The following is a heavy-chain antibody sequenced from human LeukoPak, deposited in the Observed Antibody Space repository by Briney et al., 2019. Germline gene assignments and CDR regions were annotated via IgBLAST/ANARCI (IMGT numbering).Heavy chain of an antibody. CDR1: GFTFSSYG. V-gene: IGHV3-30*18. J-gene: IGHJ4*02. Sequence: GGSLRLSCAASGFTFSSYGMHWVRQAPGKGLEWVAVISYDGSNKYYADSVKGRFTISRDNSKNTLYLQMNSLRAEDTAVYYCAKLGGSYLMDSYYFDYWGQGTLVTVSS. CDR2: ISYDGSNK. D-gene: IGHD1-26*01. CDR3: AKLGGSYLMDSYYFDY.